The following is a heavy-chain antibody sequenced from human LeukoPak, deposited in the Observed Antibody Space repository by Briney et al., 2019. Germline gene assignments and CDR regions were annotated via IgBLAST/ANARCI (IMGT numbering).Heavy chain of an antibody. J-gene: IGHJ6*02. CDR2: IYTSGST. Sequence: SETLSLTCTVSGGSISSYYWGWIRQPAGKGLEWIGRIYTSGSTNYNPSLKSRVTMSVDTSKNQFSLKLSSVTAADTAVYYCARDAQDSSGYYYTYYYYGMDVWGQGTTVTVSS. D-gene: IGHD3-22*01. V-gene: IGHV4-4*07. CDR3: ARDAQDSSGYYYTYYYYGMDV. CDR1: GGSISSYY.